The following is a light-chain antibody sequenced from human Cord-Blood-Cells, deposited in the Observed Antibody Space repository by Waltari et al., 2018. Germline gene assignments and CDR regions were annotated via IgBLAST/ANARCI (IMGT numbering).Light chain of an antibody. J-gene: IGLJ1*01. CDR3: CSYAGSSTFV. CDR1: SSVVGSYNL. Sequence: QSALTQPASVSGSPGPATTISCTGTSSVVGSYNLVSWYQQHPGKAPKLMIYEGSKRPSGVSNRFSGSKSGNTASLTISGLQAEDEADYYCCSYAGSSTFVFGTGTKVTVL. CDR2: EGS. V-gene: IGLV2-23*01.